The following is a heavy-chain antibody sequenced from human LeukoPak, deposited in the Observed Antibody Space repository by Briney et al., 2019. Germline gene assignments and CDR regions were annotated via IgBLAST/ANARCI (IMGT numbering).Heavy chain of an antibody. D-gene: IGHD3-22*01. CDR1: GHTFTSYG. J-gene: IGHJ4*02. CDR2: ISAYNGNT. CDR3: ARRSIASGYYTFDY. Sequence: GASVKVSCKASGHTFTSYGISWVRQAPGQGLEWMGWISAYNGNTNYAQKLQGRVTMTTDTSTSTAYRELRSLRSDDTAVYYCARRSIASGYYTFDYWGQGTLVTVSS. V-gene: IGHV1-18*01.